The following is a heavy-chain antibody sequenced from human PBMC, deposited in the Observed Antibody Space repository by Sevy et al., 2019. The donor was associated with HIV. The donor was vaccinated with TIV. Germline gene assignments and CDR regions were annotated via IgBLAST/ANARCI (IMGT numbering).Heavy chain of an antibody. Sequence: GESLKISCAASGFTFSDYYMSWIRQAPGKGLEWVSYISSGGSTIYYADSVKGRFAISRDNAKNSLYLQMNSLRAEDTAVYYCARDMSVYTRNWNHEDSDAFDIWGQGTSVTVSS. CDR2: ISSGGSTI. D-gene: IGHD1-1*01. V-gene: IGHV3-11*01. J-gene: IGHJ3*02. CDR1: GFTFSDYY. CDR3: ARDMSVYTRNWNHEDSDAFDI.